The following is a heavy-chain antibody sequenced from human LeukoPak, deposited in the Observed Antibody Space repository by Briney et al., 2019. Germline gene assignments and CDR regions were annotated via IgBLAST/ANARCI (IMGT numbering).Heavy chain of an antibody. V-gene: IGHV1-2*02. CDR3: ARDWPGIAAPSMD. Sequence: ASVKVSCKASGYTFTGYYMHWVRQAPGQGLEWMGWINPNSGGTNYAQKFQGRVTMTRDTSISTAYMELSRLRSDDTAVYYCARDWPGIAAPSMDWGQGTLVTVSS. CDR2: INPNSGGT. J-gene: IGHJ4*02. CDR1: GYTFTGYY. D-gene: IGHD6-25*01.